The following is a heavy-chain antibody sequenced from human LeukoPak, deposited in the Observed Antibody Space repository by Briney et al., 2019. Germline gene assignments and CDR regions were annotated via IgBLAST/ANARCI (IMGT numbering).Heavy chain of an antibody. V-gene: IGHV4-34*01. J-gene: IGHJ4*02. CDR2: IHYSGST. CDR1: GGSYSGYY. CDR3: ARHSSSGYYTHFDY. D-gene: IGHD3-22*01. Sequence: SETLSLTCAVYGGSYSGYYWSWIRQPPGKGLEWVGEIHYSGSTNYKPSLKSRVTISVDTSKNQFSLKLSSVTAADTAVYYCARHSSSGYYTHFDYWGQGTLVTVSS.